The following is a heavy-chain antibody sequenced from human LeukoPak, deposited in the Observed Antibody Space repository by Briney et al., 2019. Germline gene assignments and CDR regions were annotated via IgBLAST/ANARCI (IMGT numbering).Heavy chain of an antibody. J-gene: IGHJ4*02. CDR2: IRGSGGST. D-gene: IGHD3-22*01. V-gene: IGHV3-23*01. CDR3: AKRGVVTRVILVGFHKEAYYFDS. Sequence: GGSLRLSCAVSGITLSNYGMSWVRQAPGKGLEWVAGIRGSGGSTNYADSVKGRFTISSDNSKNTLYLHMSSLRAEDTAVYFCAKRGVVTRVILVGFHKEAYYFDSWGQGALVTVSP. CDR1: GITLSNYG.